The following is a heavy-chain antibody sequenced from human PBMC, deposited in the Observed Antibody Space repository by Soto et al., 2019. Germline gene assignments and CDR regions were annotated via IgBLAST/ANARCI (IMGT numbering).Heavy chain of an antibody. CDR3: ARGRGYSGDDHYYYFDMDV. Sequence: SVKVSCKASGGTFNNYPITWVRQAPGEGLEWMGGGIPIFGTANYAQKFQGRVTISVDESTSTAYMELSSLRSEDTAVYYCARGRGYSGDDHYYYFDMDVWGQGTTVTV. D-gene: IGHD5-12*01. J-gene: IGHJ6*02. V-gene: IGHV1-69*13. CDR2: GIPIFGTA. CDR1: GGTFNNYP.